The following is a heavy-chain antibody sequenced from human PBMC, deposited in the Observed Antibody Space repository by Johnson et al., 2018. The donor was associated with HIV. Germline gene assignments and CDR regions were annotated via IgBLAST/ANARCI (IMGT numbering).Heavy chain of an antibody. D-gene: IGHD6-19*01. J-gene: IGHJ3*02. Sequence: VQLVESGGGVVRPGGSLRLSCAASGSTFDDYCMCWVRQAPGTGLEWVSGIHWNGGRTGYADSVKGRFTISSDNAKNSRYLQMNSLRAEDTAVYYCARDGCIAVAGPTQGCAFDIWGQGTMVTVSS. V-gene: IGHV3-20*04. CDR1: GSTFDDYC. CDR2: IHWNGGRT. CDR3: ARDGCIAVAGPTQGCAFDI.